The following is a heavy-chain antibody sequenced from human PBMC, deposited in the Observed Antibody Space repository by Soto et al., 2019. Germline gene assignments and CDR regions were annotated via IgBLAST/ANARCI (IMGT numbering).Heavy chain of an antibody. J-gene: IGHJ6*02. CDR2: IYYSGST. Sequence: QVQLQESGPGLVKPSQTLSLTCTVSGGSISSGNYFWSWIRQPPGKGLEGIGYIYYSGSTYYNPSLMTRVTISGDPSKHPFSFNLSSGTAAATAVYYCARVGEPGTVRPELEGLHSYGFAAWGQGTTVTVSS. V-gene: IGHV4-30-4*01. D-gene: IGHD3-16*01. CDR1: GGSISSGNYF. CDR3: ARVGEPGTVRPELEGLHSYGFAA.